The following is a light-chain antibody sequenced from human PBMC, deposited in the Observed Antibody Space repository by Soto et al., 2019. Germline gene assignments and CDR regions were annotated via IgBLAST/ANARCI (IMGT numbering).Light chain of an antibody. J-gene: IGLJ2*01. V-gene: IGLV2-11*01. CDR1: SSDVGGYNY. CDR3: CSYAGSYHVV. Sequence: QSALTQPRSVSGSPAQSVTISCAGTSSDVGGYNYVSWYQQHPGKAPKLMIYDVTKRPSGVPDRFSGSKSGNTASLTISGLQTEDEADYYCCSYAGSYHVVFGGGTKLTVL. CDR2: DVT.